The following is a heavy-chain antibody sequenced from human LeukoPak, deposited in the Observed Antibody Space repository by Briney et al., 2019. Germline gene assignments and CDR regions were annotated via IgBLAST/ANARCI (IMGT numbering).Heavy chain of an antibody. V-gene: IGHV4-30-2*01. D-gene: IGHD5-18*01. CDR2: IYHSGST. Sequence: SETLSLTCAVSGGSISSGGYSWSWIRQPPGKGLEWIGYIYHSGSTYYNPSLKSRVTISVDRSKNQFSPKLSSVTAADTAVYYCARGEEDTPHLFDYWGQGTLVTVSS. J-gene: IGHJ4*02. CDR1: GGSISSGGYS. CDR3: ARGEEDTPHLFDY.